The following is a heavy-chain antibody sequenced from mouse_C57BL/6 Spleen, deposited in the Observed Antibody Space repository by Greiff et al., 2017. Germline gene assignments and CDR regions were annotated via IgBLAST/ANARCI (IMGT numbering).Heavy chain of an antibody. J-gene: IGHJ2*01. CDR2: IYPSDSET. CDR1: GYTFTSYW. Sequence: QVQLQQPGAELVRPGSSVKLSCKASGYTFTSYWMEWVKQRPGQGLEWIGNIYPSDSETHYNQKFKDKATLTVDKSSSTAYMQLSSLTSEDSAVYYCARWHYYGSTIFDYWGQGTTLTVSS. V-gene: IGHV1-61*01. CDR3: ARWHYYGSTIFDY. D-gene: IGHD1-1*01.